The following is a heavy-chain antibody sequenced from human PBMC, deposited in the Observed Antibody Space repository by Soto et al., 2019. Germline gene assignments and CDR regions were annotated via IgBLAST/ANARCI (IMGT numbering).Heavy chain of an antibody. V-gene: IGHV2-5*02. CDR2: GYWDDDK. CDR1: GFSLSINGVG. D-gene: IGHD2-21*02. Sequence: QITLKESGPTLVKPTQTLTLTCTFSGFSLSINGVGVGWVRQPPGKALEWLALGYWDDDKRYSPSLKSRLASTKNTTKNQVDLTMANTDPVDTATYFCVHRRGSDCCGDCYYGFDIWGQGTMVTVSS. J-gene: IGHJ3*02. CDR3: VHRRGSDCCGDCYYGFDI.